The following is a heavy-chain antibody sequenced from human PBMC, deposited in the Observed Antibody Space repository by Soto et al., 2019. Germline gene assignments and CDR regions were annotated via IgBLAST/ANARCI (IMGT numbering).Heavy chain of an antibody. D-gene: IGHD6-13*01. J-gene: IGHJ6*02. Sequence: EWMGGIIPIFGTANYAQKFQGRVTITADESTSTAYMELSSLRSEDTAVYYCARARGIAADGFIYYGMSVWGQGTTVSVSS. CDR2: IIPIFGTA. CDR3: ARARGIAADGFIYYGMSV. V-gene: IGHV1-69*01.